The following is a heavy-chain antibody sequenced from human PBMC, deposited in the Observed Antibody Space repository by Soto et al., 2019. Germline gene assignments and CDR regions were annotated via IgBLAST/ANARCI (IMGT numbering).Heavy chain of an antibody. V-gene: IGHV2-5*02. Sequence: QITLKESGPALVKPTQPLTLTCTFSGFSLSSNGIAVGWVRQAPGEALEWLALIYWDDGRRYRPSLKSRITIXXXTXQDQVGLTMTYMAPLDTATDYCVRSDTGYYPGTLDFWGQGRLVTVSS. J-gene: IGHJ3*01. CDR1: GFSLSSNGIA. CDR2: IYWDDGR. D-gene: IGHD2-21*01. CDR3: VRSDTGYYPGTLDF.